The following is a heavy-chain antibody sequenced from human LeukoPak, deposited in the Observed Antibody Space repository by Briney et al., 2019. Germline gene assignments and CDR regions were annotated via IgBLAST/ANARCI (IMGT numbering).Heavy chain of an antibody. Sequence: GGSLRLSCAASGFTFSSYAMTWVRQAPGKGLECVSSISSSGGSTYYADSVRGRFTISRDNSKNTLYLQMNSLRAEDTAVYYCARESSDSLYYYMDVWGKGTTVTVSS. CDR3: ARESSDSLYYYMDV. CDR2: ISSSGGST. V-gene: IGHV3-23*01. CDR1: GFTFSSYA. D-gene: IGHD2-21*02. J-gene: IGHJ6*03.